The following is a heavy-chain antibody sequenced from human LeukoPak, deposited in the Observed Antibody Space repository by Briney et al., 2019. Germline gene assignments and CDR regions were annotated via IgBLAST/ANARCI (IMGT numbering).Heavy chain of an antibody. CDR2: ISGSGGST. CDR3: AKDEGYSYGYYDY. J-gene: IGHJ4*02. D-gene: IGHD5-18*01. Sequence: GGSLRLSCAASGFTFSSYAMSWVRQAPGKGLEGVSAISGSGGSTYYADSVKGRFTISRDNSKNTLYLQMNSLRAEDTDVYYCAKDEGYSYGYYDYWGQGTLVTVSS. CDR1: GFTFSSYA. V-gene: IGHV3-23*01.